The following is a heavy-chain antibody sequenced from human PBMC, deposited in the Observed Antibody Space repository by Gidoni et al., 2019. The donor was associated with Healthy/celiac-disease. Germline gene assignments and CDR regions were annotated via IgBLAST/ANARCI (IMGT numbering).Heavy chain of an antibody. Sequence: EVQLVESGGGLVKPGGSLRLSCAASGFTFSSYSMNWVRQAPGKGLEWVSSISSSSSYIYYADSVKGRFTISRDNAKNSLYLQMNSLRAEDTAVYYCARDRTAMVTGFLDYWGQGTLVTVSS. V-gene: IGHV3-21*01. D-gene: IGHD5-18*01. CDR2: ISSSSSYI. CDR3: ARDRTAMVTGFLDY. CDR1: GFTFSSYS. J-gene: IGHJ4*02.